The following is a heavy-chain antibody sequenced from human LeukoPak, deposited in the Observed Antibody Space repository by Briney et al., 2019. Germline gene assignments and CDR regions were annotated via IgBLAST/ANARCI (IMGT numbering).Heavy chain of an antibody. CDR1: GGSFSGYY. CDR3: VRDSRYGSGWFEDGLDF. CDR2: INDRGST. V-gene: IGHV4-59*01. J-gene: IGHJ6*02. Sequence: SETLSLTCAVYGGSFSGYYWSWIRQPPGQGLEWLGHINDRGSTNYNPSLQGRVTISIDTSKNQFSLKVNSVTAADTAVYYCVRDSRYGSGWFEDGLDFWGQGTTVTVSS. D-gene: IGHD6-13*01.